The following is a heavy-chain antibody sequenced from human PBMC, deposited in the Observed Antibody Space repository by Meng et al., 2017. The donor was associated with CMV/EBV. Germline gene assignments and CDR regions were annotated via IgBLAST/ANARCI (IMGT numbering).Heavy chain of an antibody. J-gene: IGHJ3*02. D-gene: IGHD1-26*01. Sequence: GGSLRLSCAASGFTFSSYSMNWVRQAPGKGLEWVSGINWNGGSTGYADSVKGRFTISRDNAKNSLYLQMNSLRAEDTALYHCARVGYSGSYYDDAFDIWGQGTMVTVSS. CDR1: GFTFSSYS. CDR3: ARVGYSGSYYDDAFDI. V-gene: IGHV3-20*01. CDR2: INWNGGST.